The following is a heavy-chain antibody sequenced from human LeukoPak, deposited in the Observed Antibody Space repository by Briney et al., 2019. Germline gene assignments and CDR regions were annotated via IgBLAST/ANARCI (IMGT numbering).Heavy chain of an antibody. CDR2: INPNSGGT. Sequence: ASVKVPCKASGYTFTGYYMHWVRQAPGQGLEWMGWINPNSGGTNYAQKFQGRVTMTGDTSISTAYMELSRLRSDDTAVYYCARAQTSLSPDYWGQGTLVTVSS. V-gene: IGHV1-2*02. CDR3: ARAQTSLSPDY. J-gene: IGHJ4*02. CDR1: GYTFTGYY. D-gene: IGHD1/OR15-1a*01.